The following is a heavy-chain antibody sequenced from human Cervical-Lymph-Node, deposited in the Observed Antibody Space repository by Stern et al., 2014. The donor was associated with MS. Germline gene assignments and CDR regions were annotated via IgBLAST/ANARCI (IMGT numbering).Heavy chain of an antibody. CDR1: GYNFTSYW. V-gene: IGHV5-51*01. CDR2: IYPGDSDT. Sequence: EVQLVESGAEVKKSGESLKISCKGSGYNFTSYWIRWVRQMPGKGLEWMGIIYPGDSDTRYSPSLQGQVTVSADKSINTAYLQWSSLKASDTGMYYGARHHCARRSCSSTSPDYWGQGTLVTVSS. D-gene: IGHD2-2*01. J-gene: IGHJ4*02. CDR3: ARHHCARRSCSSTSPDY.